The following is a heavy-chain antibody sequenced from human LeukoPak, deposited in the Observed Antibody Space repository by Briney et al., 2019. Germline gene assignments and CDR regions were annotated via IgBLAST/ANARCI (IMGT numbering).Heavy chain of an antibody. J-gene: IGHJ3*02. V-gene: IGHV4-39*01. CDR3: ARLGYSSGWAQMGAFDI. D-gene: IGHD6-19*01. CDR2: IYYSGST. Sequence: PSETLSLTCTVSGGSISSSSYYWGWIRQPPGKGLEWIGSIYYSGSTYYNPSLKSRVTISVDTSKNQFSLKLSSVTAADTAVYYCARLGYSSGWAQMGAFDIWGQGTMVTVSS. CDR1: GGSISSSSYY.